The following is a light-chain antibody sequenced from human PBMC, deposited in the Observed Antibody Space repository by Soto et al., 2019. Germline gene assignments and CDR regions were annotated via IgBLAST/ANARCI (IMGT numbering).Light chain of an antibody. Sequence: DIVMTQSPLSLPVTPGEPASISCRSSQSLLHSDGYIYMDWYLQRPGQSPQLLICLGSNRASGVPDRFSGSGSGTHFTLTISRVEAEDFGVYYCMQALYTPWTFGQGTRVEVK. CDR1: QSLLHSDGYIY. CDR2: LGS. CDR3: MQALYTPWT. J-gene: IGKJ1*01. V-gene: IGKV2-28*01.